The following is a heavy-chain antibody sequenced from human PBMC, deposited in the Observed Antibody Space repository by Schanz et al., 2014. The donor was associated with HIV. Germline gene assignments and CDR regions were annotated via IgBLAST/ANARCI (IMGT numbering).Heavy chain of an antibody. CDR3: AKDMGSGSYETFDI. CDR2: ISWNSGSI. CDR1: GFSFDDYA. J-gene: IGHJ3*02. V-gene: IGHV3-9*01. D-gene: IGHD1-26*01. Sequence: VQLVESGGGVVQPGKSLRLSCAASGFSFDDYAMHWVRQAPGKGLEWVSGISWNSGSIGYADSVKGRFTISRDNAKNSLYLQMNSLRAEDTALYYCAKDMGSGSYETFDIWGQGTMVTVSS.